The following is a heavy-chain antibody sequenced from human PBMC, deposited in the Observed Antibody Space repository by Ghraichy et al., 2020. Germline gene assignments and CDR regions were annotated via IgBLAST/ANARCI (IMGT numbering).Heavy chain of an antibody. CDR3: ARLRDYELDS. CDR2: ISDSGTTT. D-gene: IGHD4-17*01. V-gene: IGHV3-48*03. Sequence: GGSLRLSCAASGFTFSTFGMNWVRQAPGKGLEWVSYISDSGTTTSYADSVTGRFTISRDNAKNSLYLQMNSLRAEDTALYYCARLRDYELDSWGQGTLVTVSS. J-gene: IGHJ5*01. CDR1: GFTFSTFG.